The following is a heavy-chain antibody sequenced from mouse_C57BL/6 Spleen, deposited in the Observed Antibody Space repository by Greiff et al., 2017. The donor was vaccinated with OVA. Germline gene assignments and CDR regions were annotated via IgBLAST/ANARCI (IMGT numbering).Heavy chain of an antibody. Sequence: VQLQQSGPELVKPGASVKISCKASGYAFSSSWMNWVKQRPGKGLEWIGRIYPGDGDTNYNGKFKGKATLTAAKSSSTAYMQLSSLTSEDSAVYFCAREGIYYGSSYGFDYWGQGTTLTVSS. CDR1: GYAFSSSW. D-gene: IGHD1-1*01. J-gene: IGHJ2*01. CDR2: IYPGDGDT. CDR3: AREGIYYGSSYGFDY. V-gene: IGHV1-82*01.